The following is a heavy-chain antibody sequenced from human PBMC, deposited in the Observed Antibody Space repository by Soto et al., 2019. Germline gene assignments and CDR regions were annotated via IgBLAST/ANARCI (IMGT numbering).Heavy chain of an antibody. J-gene: IGHJ6*02. CDR1: GGSFSGYY. Sequence: QVQLQQWGAGLLKPSETLSLTCAVYGGSFSGYYWSWIRQPPGKGLEWIGEINHSGSTNYNPSLQRRGTISLDTPTNQFSLKLSSVTAADTAVYYCARALWFGPRGGMDVWGQGTTVTVSS. CDR3: ARALWFGPRGGMDV. V-gene: IGHV4-34*01. D-gene: IGHD3-10*01. CDR2: INHSGST.